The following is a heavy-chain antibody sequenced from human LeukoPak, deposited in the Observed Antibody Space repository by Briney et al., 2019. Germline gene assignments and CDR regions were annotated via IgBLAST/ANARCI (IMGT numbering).Heavy chain of an antibody. V-gene: IGHV5-51*01. J-gene: IGHJ5*02. Sequence: GESLKISCKGSGYTINNYWIAWVRQMPGKGLEWMGIIYPADSDIRYSPSFQGQVTISADKSISTAYLQWNSLKASDTAMYYCARQEYCSGASCYTWFDPWGQGTLVTVSS. CDR3: ARQEYCSGASCYTWFDP. CDR1: GYTINNYW. D-gene: IGHD2-15*01. CDR2: IYPADSDI.